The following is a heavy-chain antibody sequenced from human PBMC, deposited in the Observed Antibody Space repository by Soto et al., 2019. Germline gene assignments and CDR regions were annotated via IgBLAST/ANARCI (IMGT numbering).Heavy chain of an antibody. CDR3: AKYQPMTQPRPYFDY. CDR2: ISSSGGST. Sequence: EVQLLESGGDLIQPGGSLRLSCAASGFIFSSYAMSWVRQAPGKGLGWVSAISSSGGSTFYADSVKGRFTISRDNSRNTLYLQMNSLRAEDTAIYYCAKYQPMTQPRPYFDYWGQGTLVTVSS. CDR1: GFIFSSYA. V-gene: IGHV3-23*01. D-gene: IGHD3-22*01. J-gene: IGHJ4*02.